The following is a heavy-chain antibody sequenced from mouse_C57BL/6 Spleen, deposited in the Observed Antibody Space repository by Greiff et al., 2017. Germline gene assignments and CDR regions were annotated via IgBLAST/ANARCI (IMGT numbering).Heavy chain of an antibody. J-gene: IGHJ2*01. V-gene: IGHV1-85*01. CDR2: IYPRDGST. CDR1: GYTFTSYD. D-gene: IGHD2-1*01. CDR3: AGGEDYYGNFLDY. Sequence: QVQLQQSGPELVKPGASVKLSCKASGYTFTSYDINWVKQRPGQGLEWIGWIYPRDGSTKYNEKFKGKATLTVDTSSSTAYMKLHSLTSEDSAVYFGAGGEDYYGNFLDYWGQGTTLTVSS.